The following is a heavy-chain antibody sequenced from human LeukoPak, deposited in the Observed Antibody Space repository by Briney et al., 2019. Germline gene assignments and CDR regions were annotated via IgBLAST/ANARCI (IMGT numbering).Heavy chain of an antibody. J-gene: IGHJ4*02. CDR2: ISWDGVST. CDR3: TKDMDESSGWSSDY. Sequence: GGSLRLSCAASGFTFDDYTMHWVRQVPGKGLEWVSLISWDGVSTYYADSVKGRFTISRDNSKSSLYLQMNSLRSEDTALYYCTKDMDESSGWSSDYWGQGTLVTVSS. CDR1: GFTFDDYT. V-gene: IGHV3-43*01. D-gene: IGHD6-19*01.